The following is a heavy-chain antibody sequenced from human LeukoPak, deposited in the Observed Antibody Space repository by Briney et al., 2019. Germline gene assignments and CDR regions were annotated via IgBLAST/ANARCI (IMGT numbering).Heavy chain of an antibody. CDR1: GFTFSSYA. CDR3: AKDLRVGTTTIFDY. CDR2: ISGSGGST. D-gene: IGHD2-21*02. J-gene: IGHJ4*02. V-gene: IGHV3-23*01. Sequence: GGSLRLSWAPAGFTFSSYAMSWVRQAPGKGLEWVSAISGSGGSTYYADSVKGRFTISRDNSKNTLYLQMNSLRAEDTAVYYCAKDLRVGTTTIFDYWGQGTLVTVS.